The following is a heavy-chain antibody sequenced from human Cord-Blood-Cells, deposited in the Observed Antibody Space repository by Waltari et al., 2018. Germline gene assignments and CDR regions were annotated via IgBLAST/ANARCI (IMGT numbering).Heavy chain of an antibody. Sequence: QLQLQESGPGLVKPSETLSLTCTVSGGSIRSSSYYWGWIRQPPGKGLEWIGSIYYSGRTYYNPSLKSRVTISVDTSKNQFSLKLSSVTAADTAVYYCARHVYDFWSGYYFDYWGQGTLVTVSS. D-gene: IGHD3-3*01. CDR1: GGSIRSSSYY. J-gene: IGHJ4*02. CDR3: ARHVYDFWSGYYFDY. V-gene: IGHV4-39*01. CDR2: IYYSGRT.